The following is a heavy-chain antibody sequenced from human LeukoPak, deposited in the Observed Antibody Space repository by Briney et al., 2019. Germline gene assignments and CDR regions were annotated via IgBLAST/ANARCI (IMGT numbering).Heavy chain of an antibody. D-gene: IGHD6-13*01. CDR3: AKGSSPFDY. V-gene: IGHV3-23*01. Sequence: GGSLRLSCAASGFTVSSNYMSWVRQAPGKGLEWVSAISANGGGTYYADSVKGRFTISRDNSKNTLYLQMNSLRAEDTAVYYCAKGSSPFDYWGQGTLVTVSS. CDR1: GFTVSSNY. J-gene: IGHJ4*02. CDR2: ISANGGGT.